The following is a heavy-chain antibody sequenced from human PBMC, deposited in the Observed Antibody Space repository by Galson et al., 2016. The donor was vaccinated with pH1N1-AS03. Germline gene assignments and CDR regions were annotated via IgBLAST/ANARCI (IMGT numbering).Heavy chain of an antibody. CDR3: ARGPVSYANYLCPPPDY. V-gene: IGHV3-64*01. CDR1: GFTFGDYY. CDR2: ISGNGLST. D-gene: IGHD4/OR15-4a*01. J-gene: IGHJ4*02. Sequence: SLRLSCAASGFTFGDYYMNWIRQAPGKGLEYVSAISGNGLSTYYANSVKGKFTISRDNSKNTLYLQMGSLRPEDMAVYYCARGPVSYANYLCPPPDYWGQGTLVTVST.